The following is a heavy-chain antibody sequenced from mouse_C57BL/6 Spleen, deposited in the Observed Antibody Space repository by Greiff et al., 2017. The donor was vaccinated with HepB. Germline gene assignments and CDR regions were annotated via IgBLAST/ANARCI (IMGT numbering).Heavy chain of an antibody. V-gene: IGHV1-69*01. CDR1: GYTFTSYW. D-gene: IGHD2-2*01. CDR3: ARGYGSSSFDY. CDR2: IDPSDSYT. Sequence: QVHVKQPGAELVMPGASVKLSCKASGYTFTSYWMHWVKQRPGQGLEWIGEIDPSDSYTNYNQKFKGKSTLTVDKSSSTAYMQLSSLTSEDSAVYYCARGYGSSSFDYWGQGTTLTVSS. J-gene: IGHJ2*01.